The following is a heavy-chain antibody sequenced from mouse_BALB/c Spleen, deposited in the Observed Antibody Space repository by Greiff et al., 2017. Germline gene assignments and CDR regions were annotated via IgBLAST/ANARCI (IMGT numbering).Heavy chain of an antibody. Sequence: DVMLVESGGGLVKPGGSLKLSCAASGFTFSSYAMSWVRQTPEKRLEWVASISSGGSTYYPDSVKGRFTISRDNARNILYLQMSSLRSEDTAMYYCAREVPYAMDYWGQGTSVTVSS. CDR2: ISSGGST. J-gene: IGHJ4*01. CDR3: AREVPYAMDY. V-gene: IGHV5-6-5*01. CDR1: GFTFSSYA.